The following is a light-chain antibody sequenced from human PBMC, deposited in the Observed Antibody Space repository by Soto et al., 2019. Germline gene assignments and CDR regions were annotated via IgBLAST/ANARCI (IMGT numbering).Light chain of an antibody. CDR2: DAS. Sequence: DIQMTQSPSTLSASVGDRVTITCRASQSLTGWLAWYQQKPGEAPKLLLYDASSLVSGVPSRFSGSGSGTEFTLTISILEPEDLGVYYCQHYGQTFGPGTKVDIK. CDR3: QHYGQT. V-gene: IGKV1-5*01. CDR1: QSLTGW. J-gene: IGKJ1*01.